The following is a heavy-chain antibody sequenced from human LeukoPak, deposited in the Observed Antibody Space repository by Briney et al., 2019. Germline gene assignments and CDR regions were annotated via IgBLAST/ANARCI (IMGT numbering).Heavy chain of an antibody. J-gene: IGHJ4*02. Sequence: GGSLRLSCAASGFTFSSYGMHWVRQAPGKGLEWVAVISYDGSNKYYADSVKSRFTISRDNSKNTLYLQMNSLRAEDTAVYYRAKPGGPDIVVVPAVYYFDYWGQGTLVTVSS. CDR1: GFTFSSYG. V-gene: IGHV3-30*18. CDR3: AKPGGPDIVVVPAVYYFDY. D-gene: IGHD2-2*01. CDR2: ISYDGSNK.